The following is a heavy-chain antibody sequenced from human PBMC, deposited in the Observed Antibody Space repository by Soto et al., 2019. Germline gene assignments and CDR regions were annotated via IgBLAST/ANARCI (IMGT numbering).Heavy chain of an antibody. J-gene: IGHJ4*02. CDR3: ASRDQGTSVDY. D-gene: IGHD1-7*01. V-gene: IGHV4-4*02. CDR2: IYRTGRT. CDR1: GGSFTSNNW. Sequence: SETLSLTCAVSGGSFTSNNWWTWVRQPPGQGLEWIGEIYRTGRTNYNPSLKRRVTISLDKSENQFSLKVTSMTAADTAVYYCASRDQGTSVDYWGQGTLVTVSS.